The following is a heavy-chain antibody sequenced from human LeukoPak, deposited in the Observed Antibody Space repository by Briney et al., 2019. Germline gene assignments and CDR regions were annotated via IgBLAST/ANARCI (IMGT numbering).Heavy chain of an antibody. CDR3: ARAGYCSSTSRCYSWFDP. CDR1: GFTFSDYY. J-gene: IGHJ5*02. D-gene: IGHD2-2*01. Sequence: GGSLRLSCAASGFTFSDYYMSWIRQAPGKGLEWVSHISSSGSTIYNADSVKGRFTISRDNAKNSLYLQMNSLRAEDTAVYYCARAGYCSSTSRCYSWFDPWGQGTLVTVSS. CDR2: ISSSGSTI. V-gene: IGHV3-11*01.